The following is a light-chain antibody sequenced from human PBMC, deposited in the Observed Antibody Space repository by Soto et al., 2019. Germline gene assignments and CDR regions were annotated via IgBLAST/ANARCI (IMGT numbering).Light chain of an antibody. CDR1: DIRSKS. CDR3: QVLDSDSEVV. J-gene: IGLJ2*01. V-gene: IGLV3-21*02. CDR2: DDR. Sequence: SYVLTQAPSVSVAPGQSATLPCASNDIRSKSAHWYHQRHGQPPVLVDYDDRKRPAGIPDRFSASNSGPTATLTISRVEAGDEGDYYCQVLDSDSEVVFGGGTKLTVL.